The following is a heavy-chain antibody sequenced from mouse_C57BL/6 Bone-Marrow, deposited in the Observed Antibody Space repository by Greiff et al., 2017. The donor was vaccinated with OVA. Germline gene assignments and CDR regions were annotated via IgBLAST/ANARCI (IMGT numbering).Heavy chain of an antibody. V-gene: IGHV1-7*01. Sequence: QVHVKQSGAELAKPGASVKLSCKASGYTFTSYWMHWVKQRPGQGLEWIGYINPSSGYTKYNQKFKDKATLTADKSSSTAYMQLSSLTYEDSAVYYCARSLLSSYDYAMDYWGQGTSVTVSS. CDR1: GYTFTSYW. D-gene: IGHD2-1*01. J-gene: IGHJ4*01. CDR3: ARSLLSSYDYAMDY. CDR2: INPSSGYT.